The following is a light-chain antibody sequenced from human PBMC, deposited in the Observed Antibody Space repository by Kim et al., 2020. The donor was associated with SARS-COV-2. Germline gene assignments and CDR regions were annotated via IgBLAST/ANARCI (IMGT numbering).Light chain of an antibody. V-gene: IGLV3-1*01. J-gene: IGLJ3*02. CDR2: QDS. CDR3: QAWDSSTAV. Sequence: VSPGQTASITCAGDKLGDKYACWYQQKPGQSPVLVIYQDSNRPSGIPERFSGSNSGNTATLTISGTQAMDEADYYCQAWDSSTAVFGGGTQLTVL. CDR1: KLGDKY.